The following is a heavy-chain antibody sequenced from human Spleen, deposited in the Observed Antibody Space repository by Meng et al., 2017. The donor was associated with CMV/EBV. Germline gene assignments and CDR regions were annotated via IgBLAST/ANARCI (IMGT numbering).Heavy chain of an antibody. J-gene: IGHJ3*02. CDR1: GFTFSSYA. D-gene: IGHD5-12*01. CDR2: IYSSGSST. V-gene: IGHV3-23*03. Sequence: GESLKISCAASGFTFSSYAMSWVRQAPGKGLEWVSVIYSSGSSTYYADSVKGRFTISRDNSKNTVDLQMNSLRVEDTAVYYCAKDTSGYDHDGFDMWGQGTKVTVSS. CDR3: AKDTSGYDHDGFDM.